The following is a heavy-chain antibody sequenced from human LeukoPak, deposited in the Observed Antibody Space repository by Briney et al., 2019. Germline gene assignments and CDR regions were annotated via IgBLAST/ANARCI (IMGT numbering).Heavy chain of an antibody. Sequence: GGSLRLSCVASGLIVSSSYMSWVRQTPGKGLEWVSAIYSDGSTYYADSVKGRFTISRDNSKNTVYLQINSLGAEDTAVYYCVVSSAWIGYFDYWGQGTLVTVSS. D-gene: IGHD6-19*01. J-gene: IGHJ4*02. CDR1: GLIVSSSY. CDR3: VVSSAWIGYFDY. CDR2: IYSDGST. V-gene: IGHV3-53*01.